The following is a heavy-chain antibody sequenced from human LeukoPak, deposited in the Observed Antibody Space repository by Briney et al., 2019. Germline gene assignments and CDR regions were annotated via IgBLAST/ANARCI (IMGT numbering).Heavy chain of an antibody. V-gene: IGHV4-59*01. CDR2: IYYSGST. J-gene: IGHJ5*02. Sequence: SETLSLTCTVSGGSISGYFWSWIRQPPGKGLEWIGYIYYSGSTNYNPSLESRVTMSVDTSKNQFSLKLASVTAADTAVYYCAREGYYDILTGYYHNWFDPWGQGTPVTVSS. CDR3: AREGYYDILTGYYHNWFDP. D-gene: IGHD3-9*01. CDR1: GGSISGYF.